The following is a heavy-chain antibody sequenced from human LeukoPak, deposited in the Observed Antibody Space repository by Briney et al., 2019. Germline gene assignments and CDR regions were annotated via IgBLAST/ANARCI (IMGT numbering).Heavy chain of an antibody. CDR3: ARDTYYYGSGSLRAHYYFDY. CDR2: IYYSGST. V-gene: IGHV4-31*11. J-gene: IGHJ4*02. Sequence: SETLSLTCAVSGGSISSGGYYWSWIRQHPGKGLEWIGYIYYSGSTYYNPSLKSRVTISVDTSKNQFSLKLSSVTAADTAVYYCARDTYYYGSGSLRAHYYFDYWGQGTLVTVSS. D-gene: IGHD3-10*01. CDR1: GGSISSGGYY.